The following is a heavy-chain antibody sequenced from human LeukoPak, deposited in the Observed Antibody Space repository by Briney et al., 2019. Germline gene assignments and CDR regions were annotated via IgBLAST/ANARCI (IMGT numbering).Heavy chain of an antibody. Sequence: ASVKVSCKASGYTFTSYGISWVRQAPGQGLEWMGWISAYNGNTNYAQKLQGRVTMTTDTSTSTAYMELRSLRSDDTAVYYCARVTTLAAAGYYYYYYMDVWGKGTTVTVSS. CDR1: GYTFTSYG. V-gene: IGHV1-18*01. J-gene: IGHJ6*03. D-gene: IGHD6-13*01. CDR3: ARVTTLAAAGYYYYYYMDV. CDR2: ISAYNGNT.